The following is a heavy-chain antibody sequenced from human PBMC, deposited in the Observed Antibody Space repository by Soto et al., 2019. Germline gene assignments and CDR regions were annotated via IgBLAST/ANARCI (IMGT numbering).Heavy chain of an antibody. CDR1: GYTFTNFY. Sequence: QVQLVQSGAEVKEPGASVKISCKGSGYTFTNFYIHWVRQAPGQGLEWMGIVNPNGGSTNYAQNFKGRITISRATSTSTVYMDLSSLRSEDTAVYYCARGLASGDSWGQGTLVTVSS. CDR2: VNPNGGST. J-gene: IGHJ5*01. CDR3: ARGLASGDS. V-gene: IGHV1-46*01.